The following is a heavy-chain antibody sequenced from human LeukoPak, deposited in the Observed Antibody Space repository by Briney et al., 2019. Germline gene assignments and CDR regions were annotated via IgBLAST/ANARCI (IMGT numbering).Heavy chain of an antibody. Sequence: GGSLRLFCAASGFTFSSHSMNWVRQAPGKGLEWVTYISSSSSTIYYADSVKGRFTISRDNAKNSLYLQMNSLRDEDTAVYYCAREIFYASGGYAFDYWGQGTLVTVSS. CDR3: AREIFYASGGYAFDY. CDR2: ISSSSSTI. D-gene: IGHD3-22*01. J-gene: IGHJ4*02. V-gene: IGHV3-48*02. CDR1: GFTFSSHS.